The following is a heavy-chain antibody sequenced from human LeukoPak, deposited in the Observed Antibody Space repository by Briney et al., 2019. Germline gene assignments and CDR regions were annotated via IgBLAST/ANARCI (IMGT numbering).Heavy chain of an antibody. V-gene: IGHV1-18*01. CDR2: ISAYNGNT. Sequence: ASVKVSCKASGYTFTSCGISWVRQAPGQGLEWMGWISAYNGNTNYAQKLQGRVTMTTDTSTSTAYMELRSLRSDDTAVYYCARAYSSGWEYNWFDPWGQGTLVTVSS. CDR1: GYTFTSCG. CDR3: ARAYSSGWEYNWFDP. J-gene: IGHJ5*02. D-gene: IGHD6-19*01.